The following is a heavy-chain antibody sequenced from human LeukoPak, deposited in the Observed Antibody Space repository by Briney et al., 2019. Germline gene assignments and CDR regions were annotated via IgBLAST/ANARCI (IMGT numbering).Heavy chain of an antibody. CDR3: AEVARSGY. CDR1: GFTFSTYS. CDR2: ISSSSSTI. Sequence: GGSLRLSCAVSGFTFSTYSMNWVRQAPGKGLEWVSYISSSSSTIYYADSVKGRSTISRDNAKNSLYLQMNSLRAEDTAVYYCAEVARSGYWGQGTLVTVSS. J-gene: IGHJ4*02. D-gene: IGHD5-12*01. V-gene: IGHV3-48*01.